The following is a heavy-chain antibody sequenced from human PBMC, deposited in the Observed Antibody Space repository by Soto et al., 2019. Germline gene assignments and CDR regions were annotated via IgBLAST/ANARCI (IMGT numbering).Heavy chain of an antibody. J-gene: IGHJ6*03. CDR1: GYTFTGYY. V-gene: IGHV1-2*04. D-gene: IGHD3-3*01. Sequence: QVQLVXSGAEVKKPXAXVKVSCKASGYTFTGYYMHWVRQAPGQGLEWMGWINPNSGGTNYAQKFQGWVTMTRDTSISTAYMELSRLRSDDTAVYYCARGPGDFWSGYYLYYMDVWGKGTTVTVSS. CDR2: INPNSGGT. CDR3: ARGPGDFWSGYYLYYMDV.